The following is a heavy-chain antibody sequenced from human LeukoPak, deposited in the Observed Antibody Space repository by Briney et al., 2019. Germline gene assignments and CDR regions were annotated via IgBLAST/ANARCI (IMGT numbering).Heavy chain of an antibody. CDR3: ARLRGKYCSSTSCVYYYMDV. D-gene: IGHD2-2*01. CDR2: INHSGST. Sequence: PSETLSLTCAVYGGSFSGYYWSWICQPPGKGLEWIGEINHSGSTNYNPSLKSRVTISVDTSKNQFSLKLSSVTAADTAVYYCARLRGKYCSSTSCVYYYMDVWGKGTTVTVSS. CDR1: GGSFSGYY. J-gene: IGHJ6*03. V-gene: IGHV4-34*01.